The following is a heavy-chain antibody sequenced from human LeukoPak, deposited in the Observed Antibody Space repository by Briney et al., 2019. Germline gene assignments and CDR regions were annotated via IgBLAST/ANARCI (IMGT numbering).Heavy chain of an antibody. CDR1: GGSISSGDYY. V-gene: IGHV4-30-4*01. CDR3: AREDYYGSGSYVDY. Sequence: PSETLSLTCTVSGGSISSGDYYWSWIRQPPGKGLEWIGYIYYSGSTYYNPSLKSRVTISVDTSKNQFSLKLSSVTAADTAVYYCAREDYYGSGSYVDYWGQGTLVTVSS. D-gene: IGHD3-10*01. J-gene: IGHJ4*02. CDR2: IYYSGST.